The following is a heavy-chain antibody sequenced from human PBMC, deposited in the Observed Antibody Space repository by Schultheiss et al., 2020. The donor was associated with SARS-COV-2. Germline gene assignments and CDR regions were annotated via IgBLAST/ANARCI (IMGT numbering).Heavy chain of an antibody. CDR1: GFTFDDYA. J-gene: IGHJ6*02. D-gene: IGHD6-13*01. CDR2: ISGSGGST. V-gene: IGHV3-23*01. CDR3: ARDPSSSSWSYYYYGMDV. Sequence: GGSLRLSCAASGFTFDDYAMHWVRQAPGKGLEWVSAISGSGGSTYYADSVKGRFTISRDNSKNTLYLQMNSLRAEDTAVYYCARDPSSSSWSYYYYGMDVWGQGTTVTVSS.